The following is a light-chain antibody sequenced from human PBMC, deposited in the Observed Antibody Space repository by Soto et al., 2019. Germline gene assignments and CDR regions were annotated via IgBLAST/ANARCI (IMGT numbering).Light chain of an antibody. V-gene: IGKV1-12*01. J-gene: IGKJ3*01. Sequence: DIQMTQSPSSVSASVGDRVTITCRASQAISRSLAWYQQKPGAAPKLLIYAASILQSGVPSRFSGSGSGTGFTLTITRLQPEDFASYYCQQANSFPFTFGPGTKV. CDR1: QAISRS. CDR2: AAS. CDR3: QQANSFPFT.